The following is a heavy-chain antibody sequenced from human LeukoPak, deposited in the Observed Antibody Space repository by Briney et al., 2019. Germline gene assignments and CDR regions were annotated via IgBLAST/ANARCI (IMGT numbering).Heavy chain of an antibody. CDR3: ARDGSYIGLDV. J-gene: IGHJ3*01. CDR1: GFTFSSYS. Sequence: PGGSLRLSCAASGFTFSSYSMNWVRQAPGKGLEWVSGLNWNGGSTGYADSVKGRFTISRDNAKKSLYLQMNSLRAEDTALYYCARDGSYIGLDVWGQGTMVTVSS. CDR2: LNWNGGST. V-gene: IGHV3-20*04. D-gene: IGHD1-26*01.